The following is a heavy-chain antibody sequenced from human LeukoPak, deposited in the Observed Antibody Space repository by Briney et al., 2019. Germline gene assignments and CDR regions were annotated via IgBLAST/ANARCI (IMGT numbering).Heavy chain of an antibody. Sequence: ASVKVSCEASGYTFTSYGISWVRQAPGQGLEWMGWISAYNGNTNYAQKLQGRVTMTTDTSTSTAYMELRSLRSDDTAVYYCATDPIAVAGNGFDYWGQGTLVTVSS. CDR3: ATDPIAVAGNGFDY. CDR1: GYTFTSYG. CDR2: ISAYNGNT. J-gene: IGHJ4*02. D-gene: IGHD6-19*01. V-gene: IGHV1-18*01.